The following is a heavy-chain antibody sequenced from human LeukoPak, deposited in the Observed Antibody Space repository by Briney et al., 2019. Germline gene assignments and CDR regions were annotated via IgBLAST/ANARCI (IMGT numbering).Heavy chain of an antibody. D-gene: IGHD2/OR15-2a*01. CDR3: ARVRTTALDY. V-gene: IGHV3-30*02. CDR1: GFTFSSYG. Sequence: GGSLRLFCAASGFTFSSYGMHWVRQAPGKGLEWVAFIRYDGSNKYYADSVKGRFTISRDNSKNTLYLQMNSLRAEDTAVYYCARVRTTALDYWGQGTLVTVSS. J-gene: IGHJ4*02. CDR2: IRYDGSNK.